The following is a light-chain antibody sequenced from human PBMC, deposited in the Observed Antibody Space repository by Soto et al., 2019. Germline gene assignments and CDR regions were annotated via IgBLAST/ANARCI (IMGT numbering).Light chain of an antibody. CDR3: MQGTHWPET. CDR2: LGS. J-gene: IGKJ1*01. V-gene: IGKV2-28*01. CDR1: QSLLHSNGHNY. Sequence: EIVVTLSALSMPVTPGEPASIACRSIQSLLHSNGHNYLEWYLRKQGQSPQVXIYLGSNRSSGVPDRFSGSGSGTDFKLKISRVEAEDVGVYYCMQGTHWPETFGQGTKVDIK.